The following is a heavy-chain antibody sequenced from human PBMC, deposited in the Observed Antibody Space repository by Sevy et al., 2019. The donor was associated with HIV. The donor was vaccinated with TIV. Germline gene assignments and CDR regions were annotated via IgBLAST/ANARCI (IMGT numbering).Heavy chain of an antibody. Sequence: GGSLRLSCAASGFTFSDYYMSWIRQAPGKGLEWVSYISSSGSTIYYADSVKDRFTISRDNAKNSLYLQMNSLRAEDTAVYYCARPDCSSTSCYHDYYYYGMDVWGQGTTVTVSS. J-gene: IGHJ6*02. CDR1: GFTFSDYY. V-gene: IGHV3-11*01. CDR2: ISSSGSTI. D-gene: IGHD2-2*01. CDR3: ARPDCSSTSCYHDYYYYGMDV.